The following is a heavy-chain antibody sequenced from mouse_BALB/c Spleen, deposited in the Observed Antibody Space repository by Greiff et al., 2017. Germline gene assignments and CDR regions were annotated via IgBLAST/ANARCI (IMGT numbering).Heavy chain of an antibody. CDR1: GFTFSSYA. V-gene: IGHV5-9-4*01. Sequence: EVHLVESGGGLVKPGGSLKLSCAASGFTFSSYAMSWVRQSPEKRLEWVAEISSGGSYTYYPDTVTGRFTISRDNAKNTLYLEMSSLRSEDTAMYYCARRATVVGDAMDYWGQGTSVTVSS. CDR2: ISSGGSYT. J-gene: IGHJ4*01. D-gene: IGHD1-1*01. CDR3: ARRATVVGDAMDY.